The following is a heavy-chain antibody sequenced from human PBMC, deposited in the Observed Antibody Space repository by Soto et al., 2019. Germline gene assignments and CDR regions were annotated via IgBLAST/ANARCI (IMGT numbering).Heavy chain of an antibody. J-gene: IGHJ6*01. D-gene: IGHD4-17*01. CDR2: IIPIFGTA. CDR3: ARDVSHFGATAGRYYGMDV. CDR1: GGTFSSYA. Sequence: QVQLVQSGAEVKKPGSSVKVSCKASGGTFSSYAISWVRQAPGQGLEWMGGIIPIFGTANYAQKFQGRVTITADESTSTAYMELSSLRSGDMAVYYCARDVSHFGATAGRYYGMDVWGQGTTVTVSS. V-gene: IGHV1-69*01.